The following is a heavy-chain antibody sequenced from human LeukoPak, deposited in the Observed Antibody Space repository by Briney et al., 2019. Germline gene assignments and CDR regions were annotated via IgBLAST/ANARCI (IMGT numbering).Heavy chain of an antibody. Sequence: SETLSLTCTVSGGSISSYYWSWIRQPPGKGLEWIGYIYYSGSTNYNPSLKSRVTISVDTSKNQFSLKLSSVTAADTAVYYCARDLYEVTMVRGVPRTRNWFDPWGQGTLVTVSS. CDR1: GGSISSYY. D-gene: IGHD3-10*01. J-gene: IGHJ5*02. V-gene: IGHV4-59*12. CDR2: IYYSGST. CDR3: ARDLYEVTMVRGVPRTRNWFDP.